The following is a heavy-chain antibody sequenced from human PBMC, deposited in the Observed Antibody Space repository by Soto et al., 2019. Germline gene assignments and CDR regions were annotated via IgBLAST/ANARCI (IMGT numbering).Heavy chain of an antibody. CDR2: ITGNGIYT. J-gene: IGHJ4*02. CDR3: AKGARDCGGDCFSSHFDN. V-gene: IGHV3-23*01. D-gene: IGHD2-21*02. CDR1: RFTFIDYA. Sequence: VRLSCAASRFTFIDYAMSWVRQAPGKGLQWVSGITGNGIYTSYTDSVKGRFTISRDNSKNVLYLQMNSLKAEDTAVYFCAKGARDCGGDCFSSHFDNWGQGVLVTVS.